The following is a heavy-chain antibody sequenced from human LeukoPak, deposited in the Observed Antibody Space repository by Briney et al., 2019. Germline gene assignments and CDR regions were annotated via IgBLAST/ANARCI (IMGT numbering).Heavy chain of an antibody. J-gene: IGHJ6*02. CDR2: ISWNSGSI. Sequence: GRSLRLSCAVSGFTFDDYAMHWVRHAPGKGLEWVSGISWNSGSIGYADSVKGRFSISRDNAKNSLYLQMNGLRLEDTALYYCAKDRLRYFDWSNGMDVWGQGTTVTVSS. CDR3: AKDRLRYFDWSNGMDV. D-gene: IGHD3-9*01. CDR1: GFTFDDYA. V-gene: IGHV3-9*01.